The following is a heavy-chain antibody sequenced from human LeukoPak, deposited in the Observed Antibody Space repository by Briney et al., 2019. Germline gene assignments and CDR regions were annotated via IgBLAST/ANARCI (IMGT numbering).Heavy chain of an antibody. CDR3: AKRARYSSSWYGDFDY. Sequence: GGSLRLSCAASGFTFSSYAMSWVRQAPGKGLEWVSAISGSGGSTYYADSVKGRFTISRDNSKNTLYLQMNSLRAEDTAVYYCAKRARYSSSWYGDFDYWGQGTLATVSS. CDR1: GFTFSSYA. D-gene: IGHD6-13*01. CDR2: ISGSGGST. V-gene: IGHV3-23*01. J-gene: IGHJ4*02.